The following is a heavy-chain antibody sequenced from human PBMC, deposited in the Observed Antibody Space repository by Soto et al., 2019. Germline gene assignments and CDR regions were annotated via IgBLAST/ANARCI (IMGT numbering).Heavy chain of an antibody. CDR1: GFTFDDYA. V-gene: IGHV3-9*01. J-gene: IGHJ4*02. D-gene: IGHD3-3*01. Sequence: GGSLRLSCAASGFTFDDYAMHWVRQAPGKGLEWVSGISWNSGSIGYADSVKGRFTISRDNAKNSLYLQMNSLRAEDTALYYCAKGYDFWSGYRLDFDYWGQGTLVTVSS. CDR2: ISWNSGSI. CDR3: AKGYDFWSGYRLDFDY.